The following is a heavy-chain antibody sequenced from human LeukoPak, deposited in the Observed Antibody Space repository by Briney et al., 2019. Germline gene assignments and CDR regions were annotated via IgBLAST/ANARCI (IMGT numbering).Heavy chain of an antibody. CDR1: GYSFTSYW. J-gene: IGHJ6*04. CDR3: ARHLLPGYYGMDV. CDR2: IYPGDSDT. Sequence: GESLKISCKGSGYSFTSYWIGWVRQVPGKGLEWMGIIYPGDSDTRYSPSFQGQVTISADKSISTAYLQWSSLKASDTAMYYCARHLLPGYYGMDVWGKGTTVTVSS. V-gene: IGHV5-51*01. D-gene: IGHD2-21*01.